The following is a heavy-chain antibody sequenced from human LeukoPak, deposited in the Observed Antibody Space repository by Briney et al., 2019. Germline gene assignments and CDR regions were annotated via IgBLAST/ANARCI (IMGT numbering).Heavy chain of an antibody. D-gene: IGHD7-27*01. J-gene: IGHJ3*02. CDR2: IGTSSTTI. Sequence: HSGGSLRLSCAASGFTFSSYTMNWVRQPPGKGLEWVSNIGTSSTTIYYADSVKGRFTISRDNAKNSLYLQMNSLRADDTAVYYCARDANKNWGYDAFDIWGQGTMVTVSS. CDR1: GFTFSSYT. CDR3: ARDANKNWGYDAFDI. V-gene: IGHV3-48*01.